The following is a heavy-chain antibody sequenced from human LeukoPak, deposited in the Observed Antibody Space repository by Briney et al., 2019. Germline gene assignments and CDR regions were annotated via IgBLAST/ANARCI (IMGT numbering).Heavy chain of an antibody. V-gene: IGHV1-2*06. CDR2: INPNSGGT. J-gene: IGHJ3*02. CDR3: ARDVGYYDYVWGSYQEGAFDI. CDR1: GGTFSSYA. D-gene: IGHD3-16*02. Sequence: ASVKVSCKASGGTFSSYAISWVRQAPGPGLEWMGRINPNSGGTNYAQKFQGRVTMTRDTSISTACMELSRLRSDDTAVYYCARDVGYYDYVWGSYQEGAFDIWGQGTMVTVSS.